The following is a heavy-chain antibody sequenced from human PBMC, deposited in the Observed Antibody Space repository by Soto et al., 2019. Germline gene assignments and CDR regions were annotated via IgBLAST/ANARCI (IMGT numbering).Heavy chain of an antibody. J-gene: IGHJ4*01. Sequence: QVQLVESGGGLVKPGGSLRLSCAAAGFRFSDHYMTWIRQAPGKGLEWVSHISSGSSTIYYAHSVKGRFTISRDNAKNSLNLQMNSLRAEDTAVYYCATSSGALAASFPYYFDYWGHGTLVTVSS. D-gene: IGHD6-19*01. CDR2: ISSGSSTI. V-gene: IGHV3-11*01. CDR3: ATSSGALAASFPYYFDY. CDR1: GFRFSDHY.